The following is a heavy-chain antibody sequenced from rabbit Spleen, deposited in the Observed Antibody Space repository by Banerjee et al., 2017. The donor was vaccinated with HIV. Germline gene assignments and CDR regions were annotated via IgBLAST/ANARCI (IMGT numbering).Heavy chain of an antibody. D-gene: IGHD8-1*01. CDR2: IDLGSRDFT. CDR1: GIDFSTYNF. J-gene: IGHJ6*01. Sequence: QSLEESGGDLVQPGASLTLTCTASGIDFSTYNFMCWVRQAPGKGLEWIACIDLGSRDFTYYASWAKGRFTISKSSSTTVTLQMTSLTVADTATYFCARDSGTSFSSYGMDLWGQGTLVTVS. CDR3: ARDSGTSFSSYGMDL. V-gene: IGHV1S40*01.